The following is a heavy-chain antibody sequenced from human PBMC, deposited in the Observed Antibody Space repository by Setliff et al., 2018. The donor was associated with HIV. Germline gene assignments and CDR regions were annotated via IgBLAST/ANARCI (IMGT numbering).Heavy chain of an antibody. D-gene: IGHD2-8*01. Sequence: SVKVSCKASGGTLSNYAFSWVRQAPGQGLEWMGGLIPIVDITKSTQKFRDRVTFTADESTKTAQMELSGLTFEDTAVYYCAKGPNFEDAFDIWGQGTEVTVSS. V-gene: IGHV1-69*10. CDR3: AKGPNFEDAFDI. J-gene: IGHJ3*02. CDR2: LIPIVDIT. CDR1: GGTLSNYA.